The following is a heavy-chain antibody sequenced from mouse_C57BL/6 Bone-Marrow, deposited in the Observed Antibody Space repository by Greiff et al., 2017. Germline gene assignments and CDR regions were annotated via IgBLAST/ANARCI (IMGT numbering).Heavy chain of an antibody. D-gene: IGHD2-5*01. Sequence: EVQLVESGDGLVKPGGSLKLSCAASGFTFSSYAMSWVRQTPEKRLEWVAYISSGGDYNDYADTVKGRFTISRDNARNTLDLQMSSLKSEDTAMYYCTRDSYSNPMDYWGRGTAITVSA. CDR2: ISSGGDYN. CDR3: TRDSYSNPMDY. J-gene: IGHJ4*01. CDR1: GFTFSSYA. V-gene: IGHV5-9-1*02.